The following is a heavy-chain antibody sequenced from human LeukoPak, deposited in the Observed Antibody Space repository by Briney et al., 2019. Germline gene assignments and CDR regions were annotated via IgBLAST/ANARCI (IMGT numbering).Heavy chain of an antibody. V-gene: IGHV3-23*01. Sequence: PGASLRLSCAASGFTFSSYAMSWVRQAPGKGLEWVSGISGSGGSTYYADSVKGRFTISRDNSKNTLYVQMNSLRAEDTAVYYCATEGIAEAGTLFDYWGQGILVTVSS. CDR1: GFTFSSYA. J-gene: IGHJ4*02. CDR2: ISGSGGST. D-gene: IGHD6-13*01. CDR3: ATEGIAEAGTLFDY.